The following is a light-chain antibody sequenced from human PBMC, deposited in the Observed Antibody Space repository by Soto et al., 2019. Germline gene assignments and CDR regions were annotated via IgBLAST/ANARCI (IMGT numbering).Light chain of an antibody. CDR2: AAS. CDR1: QSVGSNY. Sequence: EIVLTQSPGTLSLSPGERATLSCRASQSVGSNYLAWYQQKPGQSPRLLIFAASSRATGIPDRISGSGSGSDFTLTISRLEPEDFAVYYCQQYNHWPPLTFGGGTKVEIK. CDR3: QQYNHWPPLT. J-gene: IGKJ4*01. V-gene: IGKV3-20*01.